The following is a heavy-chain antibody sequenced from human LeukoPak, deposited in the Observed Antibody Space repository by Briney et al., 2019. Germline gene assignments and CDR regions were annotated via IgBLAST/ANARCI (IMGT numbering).Heavy chain of an antibody. J-gene: IGHJ4*02. D-gene: IGHD1-14*01. CDR1: GGSVSGGNYY. CDR2: IHYSGST. V-gene: IGHV4-61*01. CDR3: ARTGSTGGY. Sequence: SETLSLTCTVSGGSVSGGNYYCSWTRQSPGKGLEWIGYIHYSGSTVYSPSLKSRVTMSIDTSKNQSSLNLSSVTAADTAVYYCARTGSTGGYWGQGTLVTVSS.